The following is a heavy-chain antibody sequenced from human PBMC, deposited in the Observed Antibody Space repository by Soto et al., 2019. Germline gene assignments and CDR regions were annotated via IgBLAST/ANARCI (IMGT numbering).Heavy chain of an antibody. CDR3: VKDGGRDMLTGYYHY. D-gene: IGHD3-9*01. CDR2: ISSNGGST. J-gene: IGHJ4*02. Sequence: GGSLRLSCAASGFTFSSYAMHWVRQAPGKGLEYVSAISSNGGSTYYADSVKGRFTISRDNSKNTLYLQMSSLRAEDTAVYYCVKDGGRDMLTGYYHYWGKGTRVIVSS. CDR1: GFTFSSYA. V-gene: IGHV3-64D*06.